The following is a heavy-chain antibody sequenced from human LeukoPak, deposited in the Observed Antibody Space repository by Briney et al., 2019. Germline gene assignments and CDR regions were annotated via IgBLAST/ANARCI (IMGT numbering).Heavy chain of an antibody. V-gene: IGHV3-30-3*01. Sequence: GGSLRLSCAASGFTFSSYAMHWVRQAPGKGLEWVAVISYDGSNKYYADSVKGRFTISRDNSKNTLYLQMNSLRAEDTAVYYCARGSDIVVVVAADQGNFDYWGQGTLVTVSS. CDR2: ISYDGSNK. CDR1: GFTFSSYA. CDR3: ARGSDIVVVVAADQGNFDY. D-gene: IGHD2-15*01. J-gene: IGHJ4*02.